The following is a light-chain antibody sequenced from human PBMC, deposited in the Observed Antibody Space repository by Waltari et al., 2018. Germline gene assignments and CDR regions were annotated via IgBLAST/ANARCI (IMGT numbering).Light chain of an antibody. CDR2: AAS. V-gene: IGKV1-6*01. J-gene: IGKJ2*02. Sequence: AIQMTQSPSSLSASVGARVTIACRASQCIRNDLGWYQQKPGKAPKLLIYAASSLQSGVPSRFSVSGSGTDFTLTISSLQPEDFATYYCLQDYNYPRCTFGQGTKLEIK. CDR1: QCIRND. CDR3: LQDYNYPRCT.